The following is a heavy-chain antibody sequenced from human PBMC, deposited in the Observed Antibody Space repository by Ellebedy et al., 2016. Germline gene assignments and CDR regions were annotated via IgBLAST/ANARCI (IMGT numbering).Heavy chain of an antibody. CDR1: GFSFSNYF. J-gene: IGHJ4*02. CDR3: RQGHYFDQ. Sequence: GGSLRLSXATSGFSFSNYFMTWIRRAPGKGLEWVATISGAGYTTFFADSVKGRFTIPRDNSKNTLYLQMNNLRVDDTALYYCRQGHYFDQWGQGALVTVSS. V-gene: IGHV3-23*01. CDR2: ISGAGYTT.